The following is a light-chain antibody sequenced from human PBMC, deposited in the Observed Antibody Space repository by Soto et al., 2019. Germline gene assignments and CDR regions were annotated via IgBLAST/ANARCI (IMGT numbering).Light chain of an antibody. J-gene: IGKJ5*01. V-gene: IGKV1D-12*01. CDR1: QNIDRW. CDR2: AAS. CDR3: QQASGSLT. Sequence: DIQMTQSPSSVSASVGDRVTITCRASQNIDRWLAWYQQTPGKAPKVLIYAASTLQSGVPSRFSGSGSGTEFTLTISSLHPEDFATYYCQQASGSLTFGPGTRVDVK.